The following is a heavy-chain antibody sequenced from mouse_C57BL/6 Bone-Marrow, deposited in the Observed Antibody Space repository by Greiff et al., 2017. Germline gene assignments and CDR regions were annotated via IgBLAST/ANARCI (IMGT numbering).Heavy chain of an antibody. CDR2: INSDGGST. D-gene: IGHD2-1*01. Sequence: EVKLVESGGGLVQPGESLKLSCESNEYEFPSHDMSWVRKTPEKSLELVAAINSDGGSTYYPDTMESRFIISRDNTNKTLYLQLSRLRSEDTALYYCARRAMITTLFDYWGQGTTLTVSA. J-gene: IGHJ2*01. CDR3: ARRAMITTLFDY. V-gene: IGHV5-2*03. CDR1: EYEFPSHD.